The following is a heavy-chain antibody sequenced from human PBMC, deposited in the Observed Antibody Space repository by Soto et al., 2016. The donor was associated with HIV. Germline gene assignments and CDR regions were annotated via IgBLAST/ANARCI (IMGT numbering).Heavy chain of an antibody. V-gene: IGHV1-69*04. Sequence: QVHLVQSGAEVKKPGSSVKVSCQTSGGTFSTYGIYWVRQAPGRGFEWLGGIIPVLAIPNYAQKFQGRLTITADESTTTTYMELNSLRSDDTAIYYCARGSMTVGPNRPGTLHYWGQGTLVTVSS. D-gene: IGHD3-22*01. CDR3: ARGSMTVGPNRPGTLHY. CDR1: GGTFSTYG. J-gene: IGHJ4*02. CDR2: IIPVLAIP.